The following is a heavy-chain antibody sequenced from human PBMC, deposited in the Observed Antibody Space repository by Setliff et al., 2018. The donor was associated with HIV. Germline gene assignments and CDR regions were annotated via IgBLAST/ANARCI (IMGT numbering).Heavy chain of an antibody. CDR3: ANSLLRGSRYAFDI. Sequence: PSETLSLTCTVSGGSIRSHYWSWIRQPPGKGLEWIGYIYYSGFTNYNPSLKSQVTISVGTSRNQFSLKLSSVTAADTAVYYCANSLLRGSRYAFDIWGQGTMGTVS. CDR2: IYYSGFT. V-gene: IGHV4-59*08. CDR1: GGSIRSHY. D-gene: IGHD3-10*01. J-gene: IGHJ3*02.